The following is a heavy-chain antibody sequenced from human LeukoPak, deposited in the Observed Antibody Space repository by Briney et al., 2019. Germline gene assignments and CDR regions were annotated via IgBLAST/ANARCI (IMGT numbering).Heavy chain of an antibody. J-gene: IGHJ4*02. CDR3: AKGPLIAVAGTTWDY. V-gene: IGHV3-23*01. Sequence: TGGSLRLSCAASGFTFSSHDLSWVRRAPGKGLVWVSAVSCSGGSTYYAASVKGRFTISRDNSKNKLYLQMNSLRAEDTAVYYCAKGPLIAVAGTTWDYWGQGTLVTVSS. CDR2: VSCSGGST. CDR1: GFTFSSHD. D-gene: IGHD6-19*01.